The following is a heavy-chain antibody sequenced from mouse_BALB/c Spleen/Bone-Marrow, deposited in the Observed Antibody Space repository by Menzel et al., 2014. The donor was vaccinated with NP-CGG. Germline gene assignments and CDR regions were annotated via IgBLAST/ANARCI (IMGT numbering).Heavy chain of an antibody. CDR2: VNPNSGGT. Sequence: EVQLQQSGPDLVKPGASVKISCKASDYSFTDYYMHWVKQSHGKSLEWIGRVNPNSGGTDYNQKFKGKAMLTVDKSSTTAYMELRSLTSEDSAVYYCARGPTTLVAYCYAMDYLGQGTSVTVSS. CDR1: DYSFTDYY. CDR3: ARGPTTLVAYCYAMDY. D-gene: IGHD1-1*01. J-gene: IGHJ4*01. V-gene: IGHV1-34*01.